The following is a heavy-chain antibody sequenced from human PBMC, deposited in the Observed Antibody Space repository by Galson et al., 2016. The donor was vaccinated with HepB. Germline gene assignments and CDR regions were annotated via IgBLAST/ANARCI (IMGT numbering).Heavy chain of an antibody. CDR2: INYDGSNK. CDR1: GLRFNYFG. Sequence: SLRLSCAASGLRFNYFGMYWVRQAPGKGLEWVAFINYDGSNKYYADSVKGRFSISRDNSKKTLYLQMNSLRVDDTAMYYCARDRRGYSGMDVWGQGTTVTVSS. CDR3: ARDRRGYSGMDV. D-gene: IGHD5-18*01. J-gene: IGHJ6*02. V-gene: IGHV3-33*01.